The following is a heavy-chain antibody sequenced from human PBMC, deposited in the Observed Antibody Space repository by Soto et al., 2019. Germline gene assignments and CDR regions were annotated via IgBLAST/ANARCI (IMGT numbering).Heavy chain of an antibody. D-gene: IGHD3-10*01. J-gene: IGHJ4*02. Sequence: QVRLQQSGPGLVRPSQTLSLTCAISGDSVSSNVAAWPWIRQSPSRGLEWLGRTFYRSNWNYTYAVSVTGRMTSNPDTSRNQFSLQLNSVTPEDTAVYYGARVSHIGRGHDSWGQGTLVTVSS. CDR2: TFYRSNWNY. V-gene: IGHV6-1*01. CDR3: ARVSHIGRGHDS. CDR1: GDSVSSNVAA.